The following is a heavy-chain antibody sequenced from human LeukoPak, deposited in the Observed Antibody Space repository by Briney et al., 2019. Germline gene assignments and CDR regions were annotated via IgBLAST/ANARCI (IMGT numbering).Heavy chain of an antibody. CDR3: ARVYYSSSYDYWYFDL. Sequence: PSETLSLTCTVPGGSIRSYYWSWIRQPPGKGLGWGGYIYYSGSTNYNPSLKSRVTISVDTSKNQFSLKLSSVTAADTAVYYCARVYYSSSYDYWYFDLWGRGTLVTVSS. D-gene: IGHD6-13*01. CDR1: GGSIRSYY. CDR2: IYYSGST. J-gene: IGHJ2*01. V-gene: IGHV4-59*01.